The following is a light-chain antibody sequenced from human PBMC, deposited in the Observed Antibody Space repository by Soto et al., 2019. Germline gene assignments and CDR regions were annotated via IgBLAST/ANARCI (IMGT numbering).Light chain of an antibody. J-gene: IGKJ5*01. Sequence: EIVLAQSPGTLSLSPGERATLSCRSSQSVTSNYLAWYQQKPGQAPRLLIYGVSSRATGVPDRFSGSGSGTDFTLTISRLEPEDFAVYYCQQYNNWPPAFGQGTRLEI. CDR3: QQYNNWPPA. CDR1: QSVTSNY. CDR2: GVS. V-gene: IGKV3-20*01.